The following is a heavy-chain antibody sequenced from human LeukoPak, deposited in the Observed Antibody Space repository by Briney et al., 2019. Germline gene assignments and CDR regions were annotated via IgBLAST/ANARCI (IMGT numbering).Heavy chain of an antibody. Sequence: GGSLRLSCAASGFTVSSNYMSWVRQAPGKGLEWVSVIYSGGSTYYADSVKGRFTISRDNSKNTLYLQMNSLRAEDTAVYYCARDLSSGWYSPLYYYYYGMDVWGQGTTVTVSS. D-gene: IGHD6-19*01. CDR2: IYSGGST. V-gene: IGHV3-53*01. CDR3: ARDLSSGWYSPLYYYYYGMDV. CDR1: GFTVSSNY. J-gene: IGHJ6*02.